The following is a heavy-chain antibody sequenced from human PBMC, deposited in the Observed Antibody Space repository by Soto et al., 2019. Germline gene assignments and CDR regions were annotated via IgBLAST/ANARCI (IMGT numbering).Heavy chain of an antibody. V-gene: IGHV1-69*13. J-gene: IGHJ5*02. D-gene: IGHD1-7*01. CDR2: IIPIFGTA. CDR1: GGTFGSYA. Sequence: SVKVSCKASGGTFGSYAISWVRQAPGQGLEWMGGIIPIFGTANYAQKFQGRVTITADESTSTAYMELSSLRSEGTAVYYCARGITGTTFPQGEPKNWFDPWGQGTMVTVYS. CDR3: ARGITGTTFPQGEPKNWFDP.